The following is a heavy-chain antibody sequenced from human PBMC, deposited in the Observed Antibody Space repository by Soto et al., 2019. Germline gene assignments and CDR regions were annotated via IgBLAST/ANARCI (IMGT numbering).Heavy chain of an antibody. CDR3: AKPKGTSTRYFDV. J-gene: IGHJ2*01. CDR2: INPSGGTT. CDR1: GYTFTNYY. Sequence: GASVKVSCKASGYTFTNYYVHWVRQAPGQGLEWMGMINPSGGTTDYADSVKGRFTISRDNSNNTLYLQMNSLRDEDTAVYSCAKPKGTSTRYFDVWGRGTLVTVSS. V-gene: IGHV1-46*04. D-gene: IGHD3-10*01.